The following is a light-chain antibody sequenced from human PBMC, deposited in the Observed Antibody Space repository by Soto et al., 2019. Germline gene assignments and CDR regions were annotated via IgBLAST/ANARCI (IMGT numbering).Light chain of an antibody. J-gene: IGLJ1*01. CDR1: SSDVGGYNY. CDR2: EVN. Sequence: QSALTQPPSASGSPGQSVTISCTGTSSDVGGYNYVSWYQQYPGKVPKLMVYEVNKRPSGVPDRFSGSKSGNTASLNVSGLQSEAEADYYCTSYAGGNNVFGTGTKLTVL. CDR3: TSYAGGNNV. V-gene: IGLV2-8*01.